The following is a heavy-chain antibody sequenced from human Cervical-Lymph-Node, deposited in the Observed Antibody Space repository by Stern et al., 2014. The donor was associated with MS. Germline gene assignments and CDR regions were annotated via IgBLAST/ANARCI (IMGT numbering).Heavy chain of an antibody. J-gene: IGHJ6*02. V-gene: IGHV3-30*17. Sequence: VQLVESGGGVIQPGRSLRLSCAASGFRFSSYAMHWVRQAPGKGLEREAVISYDGAQKFYVDSVKGRFTISRDSSRYTLHLQMDSVRPEDTATYYCARDFSSTWSWKPGGLDAYGLDVWGQGTTVIVSS. CDR1: GFRFSSYA. CDR3: ARDFSSTWSWKPGGLDAYGLDV. D-gene: IGHD6-13*01. CDR2: ISYDGAQK.